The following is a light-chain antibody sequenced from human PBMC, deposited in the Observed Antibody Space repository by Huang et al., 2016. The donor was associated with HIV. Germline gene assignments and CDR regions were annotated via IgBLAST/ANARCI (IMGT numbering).Light chain of an antibody. CDR1: QNINSN. J-gene: IGKJ5*01. Sequence: EIVMTQSPATLSLSPGDGATLSCRASQNINSNLAWSQQKPGQAPRLLIYSASTRATNVPARFSGSGSVTEFTLTISSLQSEDFAVYYCQQYHNWPPITFGQGTRLEI. V-gene: IGKV3-15*01. CDR3: QQYHNWPPIT. CDR2: SAS.